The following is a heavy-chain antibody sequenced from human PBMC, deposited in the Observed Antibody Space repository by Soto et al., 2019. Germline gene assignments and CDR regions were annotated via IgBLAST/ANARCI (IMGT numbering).Heavy chain of an antibody. CDR2: IYYSGST. Sequence: SETLSLTCTVSGGSISSSSYYWGWIRQPPGKGLEWIGSIYYSGSTYYNQSLKSRVTISVDTSKNQFSLKLSSVTAADTAVYYCARIYYDSVFDYWGQGTLVTVSS. CDR1: GGSISSSSYY. D-gene: IGHD3-22*01. V-gene: IGHV4-39*01. CDR3: ARIYYDSVFDY. J-gene: IGHJ4*02.